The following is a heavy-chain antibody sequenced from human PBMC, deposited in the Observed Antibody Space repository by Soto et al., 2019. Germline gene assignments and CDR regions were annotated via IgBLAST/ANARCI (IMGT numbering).Heavy chain of an antibody. Sequence: SETLSLTCTVSGGSISSGDYYWSWIRQPPGKGLEWIGYIYYSGSTYYNPSLKSRVTISVYTSKNQFSLKLSSVTAADTAVYYCARLYYYDSSGYYYTYYFDYWGQGTLVTVSS. CDR1: GGSISSGDYY. D-gene: IGHD3-22*01. CDR3: ARLYYYDSSGYYYTYYFDY. V-gene: IGHV4-30-4*01. J-gene: IGHJ4*02. CDR2: IYYSGST.